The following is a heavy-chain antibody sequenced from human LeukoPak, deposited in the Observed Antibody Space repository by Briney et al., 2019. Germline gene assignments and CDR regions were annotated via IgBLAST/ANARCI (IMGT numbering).Heavy chain of an antibody. CDR3: ARGGVEMATIIPFDY. J-gene: IGHJ4*02. CDR1: GGSFSGYY. V-gene: IGHV4-34*01. Sequence: SETLSLTCAVYGGSFSGYYWSWIRQPPGKGLEWIGEINHSGSTNYNPSLKSRVTISVDTSKNQFSLKLSSVTAADTAVYYCARGGVEMATIIPFDYWGQGTLVTVSS. D-gene: IGHD5-24*01. CDR2: INHSGST.